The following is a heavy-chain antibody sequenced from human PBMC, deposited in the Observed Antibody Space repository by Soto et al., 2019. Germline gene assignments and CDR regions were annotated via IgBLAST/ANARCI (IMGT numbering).Heavy chain of an antibody. CDR3: AREIRYFDLPDNYYYYYGMDV. J-gene: IGHJ6*02. CDR1: GGSISSGDYY. V-gene: IGHV4-30-4*01. D-gene: IGHD3-9*01. CDR2: IYYSGST. Sequence: SETLSLTCTVSGGSISSGDYYWSWIRQPPGKGLEWIGYIYYSGSTYYNPSLKSRVTISVDTSKNQFSLKLSSVTAADTAVYYCAREIRYFDLPDNYYYYYGMDVWGQGTTVTVSS.